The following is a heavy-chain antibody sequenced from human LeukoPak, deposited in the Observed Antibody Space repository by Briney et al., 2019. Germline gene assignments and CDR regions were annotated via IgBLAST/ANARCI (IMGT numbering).Heavy chain of an antibody. CDR1: GFTFSSYE. V-gene: IGHV3-48*03. Sequence: GGSLRLSCATSGFTFSSYEMNWVRQAPGRGLEWLSYTNYNGESTYYADSVKGRFTISRDNANKALYLQMSSLRADDTAVYYCARLGVRRGARNDDAFDIWGQGTMVTVSS. J-gene: IGHJ3*02. D-gene: IGHD3-10*02. CDR3: ARLGVRRGARNDDAFDI. CDR2: TNYNGEST.